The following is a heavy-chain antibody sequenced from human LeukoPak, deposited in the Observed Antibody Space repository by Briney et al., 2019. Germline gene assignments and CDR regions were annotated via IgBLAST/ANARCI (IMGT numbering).Heavy chain of an antibody. CDR1: GGSISSSSYY. CDR3: ARVSSLSDYVWGSYRPRGAFDI. CDR2: IYYSGST. Sequence: SETLSLTCTVSGGSISSSSYYWGWIRQPPGKGLEWIGSIYYSGSTNYNPSLKSRVTISVDTSKNQFSLKLSSVTAADTAVYYCARVSSLSDYVWGSYRPRGAFDIWGQGTMVTVSS. V-gene: IGHV4-39*07. J-gene: IGHJ3*02. D-gene: IGHD3-16*02.